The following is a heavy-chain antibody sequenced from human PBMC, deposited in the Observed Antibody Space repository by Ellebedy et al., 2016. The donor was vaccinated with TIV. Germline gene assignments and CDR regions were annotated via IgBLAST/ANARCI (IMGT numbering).Heavy chain of an antibody. CDR1: GFTFSFYW. D-gene: IGHD2-2*01. J-gene: IGHJ5*02. Sequence: GESLKISXAASGFTFSFYWMGWVRQAPGKGLEWMANIKQDGSEKHYADSVKGRFTISRDNAKNSLYLQMNSLGAEDTAVYFCARGRYYCSSTSCYAPSWFDPWGQGTLVTVSS. V-gene: IGHV3-7*01. CDR3: ARGRYYCSSTSCYAPSWFDP. CDR2: IKQDGSEK.